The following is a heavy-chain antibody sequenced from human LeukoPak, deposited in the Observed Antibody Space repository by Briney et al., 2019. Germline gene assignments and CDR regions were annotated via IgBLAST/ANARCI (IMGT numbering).Heavy chain of an antibody. CDR3: ARNQRRLDY. CDR2: IKQDGSEK. CDR1: GFTFSNYW. V-gene: IGHV3-7*01. D-gene: IGHD1-14*01. J-gene: IGHJ4*02. Sequence: GGSLRLSCAASGFTFSNYWMTWVRQAPGKGLELVATIKQDGSEKYYVDSVKGRFTISRDNAKNSLYLQMNSLRAEDTAVYYCARNQRRLDYRGQGTLVTVSS.